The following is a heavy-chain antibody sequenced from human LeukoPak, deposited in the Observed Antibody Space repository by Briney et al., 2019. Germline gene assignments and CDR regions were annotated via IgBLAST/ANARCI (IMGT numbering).Heavy chain of an antibody. CDR3: ARGETYYKDV. V-gene: IGHV4-34*01. CDR2: INHSGST. CDR1: GGSFSGYY. Sequence: SETLSLTCAVYGGSFSGYYWNWTRQTPGKGLEWIGEINHSGSTNYNPSLKSRVTISVDTSKNQFSLKLSSVTAADTAVYYCARGETYYKDVWGKGTTVTVSS. J-gene: IGHJ6*03.